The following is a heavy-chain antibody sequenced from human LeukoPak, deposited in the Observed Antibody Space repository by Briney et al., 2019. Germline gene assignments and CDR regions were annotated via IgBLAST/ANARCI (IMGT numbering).Heavy chain of an antibody. Sequence: ASVKVSCKASGGTFGSYAISWVRQAPGQGLEWMGRIIPILGIANYAQKFQGRVTITADKSTSTAYMELSSLRSEDTAVYYCARDPYYYDSSGYYGWGQGTLVTVSS. D-gene: IGHD3-22*01. CDR1: GGTFGSYA. V-gene: IGHV1-69*04. CDR2: IIPILGIA. CDR3: ARDPYYYDSSGYYG. J-gene: IGHJ4*02.